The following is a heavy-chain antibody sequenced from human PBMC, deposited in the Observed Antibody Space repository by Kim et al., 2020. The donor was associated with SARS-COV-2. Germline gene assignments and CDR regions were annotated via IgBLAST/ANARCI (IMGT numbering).Heavy chain of an antibody. CDR2: INHSGST. CDR3: ARGNSVPWGGGDMVRGVKWGYYYYGMDV. Sequence: SETLSLTCAVYGGSFSGYYWSWIRQPPGKGLEWIGEINHSGSTNYNPSLKSRVTISVDTSKNQFSLKLSSVTAADTAVYYCARGNSVPWGGGDMVRGVKWGYYYYGMDVWGQGTTVTVSS. J-gene: IGHJ6*02. CDR1: GGSFSGYY. V-gene: IGHV4-34*01. D-gene: IGHD3-10*01.